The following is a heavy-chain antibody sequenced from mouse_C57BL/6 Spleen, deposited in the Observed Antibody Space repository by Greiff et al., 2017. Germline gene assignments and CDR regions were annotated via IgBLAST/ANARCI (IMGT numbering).Heavy chain of an antibody. CDR2: INYDGSST. Sequence: DVQLVESEGGLVQPGSSMKLSCTASGFTFSDYYMAWVRQVPEKGLEWVANINYDGSSTYYLDSLKSRFIISRDNAKNILYLQISSLKSEDTATYYCARVYYYGTGYFDYWGQGTTLTVSS. V-gene: IGHV5-16*01. D-gene: IGHD1-1*01. CDR3: ARVYYYGTGYFDY. J-gene: IGHJ2*01. CDR1: GFTFSDYY.